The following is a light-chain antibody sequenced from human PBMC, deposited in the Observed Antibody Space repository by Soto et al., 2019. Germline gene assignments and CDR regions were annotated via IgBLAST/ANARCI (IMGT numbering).Light chain of an antibody. V-gene: IGLV2-23*02. CDR2: VVT. Sequence: QSVLTQPASVSGSPGQSITISCTGTSTDVGSYNLVSWYQQHPGKAPKLIIYVVTKRPAGVSSRFSGSKSGNTASLTISGLQAEDEADYYCSSYAGFSTVIFGGGTKLTVL. CDR1: STDVGSYNL. CDR3: SSYAGFSTVI. J-gene: IGLJ2*01.